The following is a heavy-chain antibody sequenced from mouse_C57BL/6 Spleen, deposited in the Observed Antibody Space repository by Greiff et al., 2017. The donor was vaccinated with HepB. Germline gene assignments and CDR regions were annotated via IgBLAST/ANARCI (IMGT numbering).Heavy chain of an antibody. Sequence: VQLQQSGAELVRSGASVKLSCTASGINIKDDYTHWVKQRPEQGLEWLGWIDPEHGDTEYASKFQGKATITADTSSNTAYLQLSSLTSKDTAVYYYTTYGYDGYLYYAIDYWGEGASVTVSS. J-gene: IGHJ4*01. V-gene: IGHV14-4*01. D-gene: IGHD2-3*01. CDR1: GINIKDDY. CDR2: IDPEHGDT. CDR3: TTYGYDGYLYYAIDY.